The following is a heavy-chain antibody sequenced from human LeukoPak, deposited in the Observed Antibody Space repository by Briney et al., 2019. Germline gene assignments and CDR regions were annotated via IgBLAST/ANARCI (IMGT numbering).Heavy chain of an antibody. D-gene: IGHD1-26*01. CDR3: ARFTWELRGGFDY. CDR2: IYYSGNT. V-gene: IGHV4-39*07. J-gene: IGHJ4*02. Sequence: SETLSLTCTVSGGSISSYYWGWIRQPPGKGLEWIGNIYYSGNTYYNPSLKSRVTISVDTSKNQFSLKLSSVTAADTAVYYCARFTWELRGGFDYWGQGTLVTVSS. CDR1: GGSISSYY.